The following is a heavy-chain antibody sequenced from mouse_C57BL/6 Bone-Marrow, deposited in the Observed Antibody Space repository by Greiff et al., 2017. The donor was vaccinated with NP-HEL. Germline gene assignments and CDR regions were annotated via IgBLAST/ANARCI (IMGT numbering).Heavy chain of an antibody. Sequence: EVQLVESGEGLVKPGGSLKLSCAASGFTFSSYAMSWVRQTPEKRLEWVAYISSGGDYIYYADTVKGRFTISRDNARNTLYLQMSSLKSEDTAMYYCTRDPDYGRSDWYFDVWGTGTTVTVSS. V-gene: IGHV5-9-1*02. CDR3: TRDPDYGRSDWYFDV. J-gene: IGHJ1*03. D-gene: IGHD1-1*01. CDR2: ISSGGDYI. CDR1: GFTFSSYA.